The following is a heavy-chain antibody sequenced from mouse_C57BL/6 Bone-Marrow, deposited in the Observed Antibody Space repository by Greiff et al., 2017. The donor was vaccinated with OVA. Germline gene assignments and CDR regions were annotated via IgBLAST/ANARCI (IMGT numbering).Heavy chain of an antibody. J-gene: IGHJ1*03. CDR1: GYTFTSYW. D-gene: IGHD2-5*01. Sequence: VQLQQPGAELVKPGASVKLSCKASGYTFTSYWMHWVKQRPGRGLEWIGRIDPNRGGTKYNEKFKSKATLTVDKPSSTAYMQLSSLTSEDSAVYYCARSSYSNYEGDWYFDVWGTGTTVTVSS. CDR2: IDPNRGGT. CDR3: ARSSYSNYEGDWYFDV. V-gene: IGHV1-72*01.